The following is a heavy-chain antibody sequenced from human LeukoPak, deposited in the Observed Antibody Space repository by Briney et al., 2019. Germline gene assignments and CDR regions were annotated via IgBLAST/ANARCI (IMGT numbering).Heavy chain of an antibody. CDR3: ARMAYYYDSSGYYSTFDY. CDR2: ISGSSSTI. V-gene: IGHV3-48*04. CDR1: GFTFSSYS. D-gene: IGHD3-22*01. J-gene: IGHJ4*02. Sequence: GGSLRLSCAASGFTFSSYSMNWVRQAPGKGLEWVSYISGSSSTIYYADSVKGRFTISRDNAKNSLYLQMNSLRAEDTALYYCARMAYYYDSSGYYSTFDYWGQGTLVTVSS.